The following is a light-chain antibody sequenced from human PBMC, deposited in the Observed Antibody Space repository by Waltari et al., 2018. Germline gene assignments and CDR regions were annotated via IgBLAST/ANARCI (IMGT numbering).Light chain of an antibody. CDR3: LHGNNWPMYA. J-gene: IGKJ2*01. V-gene: IGKV3-11*01. Sequence: EIVLTQSPATQSLSLGERATLSCRASKSDSNYLAWYQQKPGQAPRLLIYDASNRATCIPARFSGSESGTDFTLTISSLEPEDFAVYNCLHGNNWPMYAFGQGTKLEIK. CDR2: DAS. CDR1: KSDSNY.